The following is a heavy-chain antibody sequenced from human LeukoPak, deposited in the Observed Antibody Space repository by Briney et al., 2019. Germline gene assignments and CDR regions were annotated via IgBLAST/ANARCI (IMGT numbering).Heavy chain of an antibody. V-gene: IGHV3-20*04. D-gene: IGHD2-2*01. J-gene: IGHJ4*02. Sequence: GGSLRISCAASGFTFDDYGMSWVRQGPGKGLEWVSGINWNGGSTGYADSVTGRFTVSRDNAKNSLYLHMHSLRVEGTAFYYCARHTDIVVVPAALNYWGQGTLVTVSS. CDR1: GFTFDDYG. CDR3: ARHTDIVVVPAALNY. CDR2: INWNGGST.